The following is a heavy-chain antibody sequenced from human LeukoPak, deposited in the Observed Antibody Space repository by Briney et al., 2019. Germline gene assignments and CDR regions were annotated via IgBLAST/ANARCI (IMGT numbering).Heavy chain of an antibody. D-gene: IGHD3-9*01. V-gene: IGHV3-21*04. CDR1: GFTFSSYS. CDR2: ISSSSSYI. J-gene: IGHJ4*02. CDR3: AEGGILTGFDY. Sequence: PGGSLRLSCAASGFTFSSYSMNWVRQAPGKGLEWVPSISSSSSYIYYADSVKGRFTISRDNSKNTLYLQMNSLRAEDTAVYYCAEGGILTGFDYWGQGTLVTVSS.